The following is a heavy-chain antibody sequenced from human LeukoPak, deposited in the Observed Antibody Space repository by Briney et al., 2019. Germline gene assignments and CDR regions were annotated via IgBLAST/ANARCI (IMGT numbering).Heavy chain of an antibody. J-gene: IGHJ6*03. CDR2: FDPEGGQF. V-gene: IGHV1-24*01. D-gene: IGHD2-2*01. CDR1: GYTLTELS. Sequence: GASVKVSCKVSGYTLTELSMHWVRQAPGKGLEWMGGFDPEGGQFIYGQSFRGRVILTEDASTNTAFMEVTSMRPDDTAVYYCATGVICATTTCPGYRNYYFFMDVWGEGTAVTVSS. CDR3: ATGVICATTTCPGYRNYYFFMDV.